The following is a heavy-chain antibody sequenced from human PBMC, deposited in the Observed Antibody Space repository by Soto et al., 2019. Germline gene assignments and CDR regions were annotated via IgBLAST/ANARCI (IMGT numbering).Heavy chain of an antibody. D-gene: IGHD6-6*01. CDR1: GYTFTSYY. J-gene: IGHJ5*02. CDR2: INPSGGST. V-gene: IGHV1-46*01. CDR3: ARDQRSTIATRYWFDP. Sequence: ASVKVSCKASGYTFTSYYIHWVRQAPGQGLEWMGIINPSGGSTSYAQKFQGRVTMARDTSTSTVYMELSRLRSEDTAVYYCARDQRSTIATRYWFDPWGQGTLVTVSS.